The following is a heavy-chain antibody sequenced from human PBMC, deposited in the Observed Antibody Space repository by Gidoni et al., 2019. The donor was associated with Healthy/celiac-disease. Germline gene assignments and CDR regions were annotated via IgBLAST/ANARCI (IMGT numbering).Heavy chain of an antibody. CDR1: GFTFGDYA. CDR2: IRSKAYGGTT. V-gene: IGHV3-49*03. D-gene: IGHD4-17*01. CDR3: TPNTGDYEAYFDY. J-gene: IGHJ4*02. Sequence: EVQLVESGGGLVQPGRSLRLSCPASGFTFGDYAMSWFRQAPGKGLEWVGFIRSKAYGGTTEYAASVKGRFTISRDDSKSIAYLQMNSLKTEDTAVYYCTPNTGDYEAYFDYWGQGTLVTVSS.